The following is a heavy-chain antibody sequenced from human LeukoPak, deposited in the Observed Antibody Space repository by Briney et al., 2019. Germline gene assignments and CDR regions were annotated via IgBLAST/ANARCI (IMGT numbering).Heavy chain of an antibody. CDR2: ITGSGGGT. J-gene: IGHJ4*02. CDR3: AKEVAAGRKGIDY. Sequence: GGSLRLSCAASGLTFSSYAMSWVRQAPGKGLEWVSGITGSGGGTYYADSVKGRFTISRDSSSSTLFLQMKGLRAEDTATYYCAKEVAAGRKGIDYWGQGILVTVSS. CDR1: GLTFSSYA. D-gene: IGHD6-6*01. V-gene: IGHV3-23*01.